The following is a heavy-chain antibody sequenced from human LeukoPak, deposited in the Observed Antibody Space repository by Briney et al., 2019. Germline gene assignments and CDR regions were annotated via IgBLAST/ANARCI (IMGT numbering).Heavy chain of an antibody. D-gene: IGHD6-13*01. CDR3: ARSIAAAGDFDY. CDR1: GFTFSSYD. J-gene: IGHJ4*02. CDR2: IGTAGDT. Sequence: LTGGSLRLSCAASGFTFSSYDMHWVRQATGKGLEWVSAIGTAGDTYYPGSVKGRFTISRENAKNSLYLQMNSLRAEDTAVYYRARSIAAAGDFDYWGQGTLVTVSS. V-gene: IGHV3-13*01.